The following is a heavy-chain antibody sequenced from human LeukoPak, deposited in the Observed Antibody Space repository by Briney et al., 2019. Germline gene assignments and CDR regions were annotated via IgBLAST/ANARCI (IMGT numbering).Heavy chain of an antibody. Sequence: PGGSLRLSCTASGFTFSSYSMTWVRQAPGKGLEWVSSISSSSSYIYYADSVKGRFTISRDNVKNSLYLQMASVRAEDTAVYYCARSAYSSSMDVWGQGPTVPVSS. V-gene: IGHV3-21*01. CDR2: ISSSSSYI. D-gene: IGHD6-19*01. CDR1: GFTFSSYS. J-gene: IGHJ6*02. CDR3: ARSAYSSSMDV.